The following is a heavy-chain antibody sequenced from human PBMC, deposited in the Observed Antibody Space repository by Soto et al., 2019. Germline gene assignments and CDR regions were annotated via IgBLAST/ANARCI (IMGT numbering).Heavy chain of an antibody. Sequence: SVKVSCKASGGTFSSYAISWVRQAPGQGLEWMGGIIPIFGTANYAQKFQGRVTITADESTSTAYMELSSLRSEDTAVYYCARAYDFWSGYYNWFDPWGQGTLVTVSS. CDR3: ARAYDFWSGYYNWFDP. CDR1: GGTFSSYA. V-gene: IGHV1-69*13. D-gene: IGHD3-3*01. J-gene: IGHJ5*02. CDR2: IIPIFGTA.